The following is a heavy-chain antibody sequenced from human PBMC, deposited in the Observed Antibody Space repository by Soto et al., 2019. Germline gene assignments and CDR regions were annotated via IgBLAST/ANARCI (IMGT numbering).Heavy chain of an antibody. D-gene: IGHD6-13*01. CDR3: AERAAGPPGFDL. CDR2: ISGNAVNT. V-gene: IGHV3-23*01. Sequence: APGRGLEWVSAISGNAVNTYYADSVKGRFTISRDNSKNTLYLQMNSLRAEDTALYDGAERAAGPPGFDLLGQRTLDTGSS. J-gene: IGHJ5*02.